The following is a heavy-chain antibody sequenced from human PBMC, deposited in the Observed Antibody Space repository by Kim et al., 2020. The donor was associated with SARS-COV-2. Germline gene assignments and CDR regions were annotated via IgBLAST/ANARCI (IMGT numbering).Heavy chain of an antibody. D-gene: IGHD3-10*01. Sequence: GGSLRLSCAASGFTFSSYAMSWVRQAPGKGLDWVSAISGSGASTYYADSVKGRLTISRDNSKNTLYLQMNSLRAEDTAVYYCAKADLGQLAPFDPWGQGTLVTVSS. J-gene: IGHJ5*02. CDR2: ISGSGAST. CDR1: GFTFSSYA. V-gene: IGHV3-23*01. CDR3: AKADLGQLAPFDP.